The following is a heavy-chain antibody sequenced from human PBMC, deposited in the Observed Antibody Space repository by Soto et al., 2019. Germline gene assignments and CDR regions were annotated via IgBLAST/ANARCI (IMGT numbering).Heavy chain of an antibody. J-gene: IGHJ3*02. Sequence: SETLSLTCAVSGGSISSGGYYWSWIRQPPGKGLEWIGNIYSRGSTYYNPSLRSRVTISVDTSKNQLSLNLGSVTAADTAVYFCARHYYGSGSYSARPNDAFDIWRQGTMVTVPS. CDR2: IYSRGST. CDR1: GGSISSGGYY. CDR3: ARHYYGSGSYSARPNDAFDI. D-gene: IGHD3-10*01. V-gene: IGHV4-30-4*08.